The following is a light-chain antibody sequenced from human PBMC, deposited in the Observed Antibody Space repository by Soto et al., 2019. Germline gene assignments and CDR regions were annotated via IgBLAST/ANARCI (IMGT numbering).Light chain of an antibody. J-gene: IGKJ1*01. V-gene: IGKV3-20*01. CDR1: QSVSSSY. CDR2: GAS. Sequence: EIVLTQSPGTLSLSPGERATLSCRASQSVSSSYLAWYQQKPGQAPRLLIYGASSRATGIPDRFSGSGSGTDFTLTISRLEPEDFATYFCQQSYSTPPWTFGQGTKVDIK. CDR3: QQSYSTPPWT.